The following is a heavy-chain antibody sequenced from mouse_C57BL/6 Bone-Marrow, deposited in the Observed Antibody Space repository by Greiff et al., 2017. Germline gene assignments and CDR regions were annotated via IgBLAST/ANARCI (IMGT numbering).Heavy chain of an antibody. CDR2: IRNKANGYTT. CDR1: GFTFTDYY. J-gene: IGHJ2*01. CDR3: ARYWGYFDY. V-gene: IGHV7-3*01. Sequence: EVNVVESGGGLVQPGGSLSLSCAASGFTFTDYYMSWVRQPPGKALEWLGFIRNKANGYTTEYSASVKGRFTISRDNSQSILYLQMNALRAEDSATYYCARYWGYFDYWGQGTTLTVSS.